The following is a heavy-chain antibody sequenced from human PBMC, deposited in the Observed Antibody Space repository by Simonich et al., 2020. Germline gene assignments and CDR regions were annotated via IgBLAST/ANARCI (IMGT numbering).Heavy chain of an antibody. CDR2: IHYSGST. CDR1: GGSISSYY. CDR3: ARHDRWLQFYFDY. Sequence: QVQLQESGPGLVKPSETLSLTCTGSGGSISSYYWSWIRQPPGKGLEWIGYIHYSGSTNHNPSLKSRVTISVDTSKNQFSLKLSSVTAADTAVYYCARHDRWLQFYFDYWGQGTLVTVSS. D-gene: IGHD5-12*01. V-gene: IGHV4-59*08. J-gene: IGHJ4*02.